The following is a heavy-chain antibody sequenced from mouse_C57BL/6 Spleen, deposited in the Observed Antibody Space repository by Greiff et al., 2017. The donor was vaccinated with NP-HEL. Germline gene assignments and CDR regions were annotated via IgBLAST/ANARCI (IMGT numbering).Heavy chain of an antibody. CDR2: IDPSDSYT. J-gene: IGHJ3*01. CDR3: ALYSNLFAY. V-gene: IGHV1-50*01. CDR1: GYTFTSYW. D-gene: IGHD2-5*01. Sequence: QVQLQQPGAELVKPGASVKLSCKASGYTFTSYWMQWVKQRPGQGLEWIGEIDPSDSYTNYNQKFKGKATLTVDTSSSTAYMQLSSLTSEDSAVYYCALYSNLFAYWGQGTLVTVSA.